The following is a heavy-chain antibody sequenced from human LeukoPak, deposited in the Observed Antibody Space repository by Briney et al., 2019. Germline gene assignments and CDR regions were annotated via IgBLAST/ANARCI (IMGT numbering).Heavy chain of an antibody. J-gene: IGHJ5*02. V-gene: IGHV4-34*01. CDR3: AREKIGYYDGSGRGWFDP. CDR2: INHSGST. Sequence: SETLSLTCAVYGGSFSGYYWSWIRQPPGKGLEWIGEINHSGSTNYNPSLKSRGTISVDTSKNQFSLKLSSVTAADTAVYYCAREKIGYYDGSGRGWFDPWGQGTLVTVSS. D-gene: IGHD3-22*01. CDR1: GGSFSGYY.